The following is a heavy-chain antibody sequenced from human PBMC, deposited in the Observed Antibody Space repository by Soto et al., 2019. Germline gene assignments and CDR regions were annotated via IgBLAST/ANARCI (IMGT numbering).Heavy chain of an antibody. D-gene: IGHD2-2*01. V-gene: IGHV3-11*06. Sequence: QVQLVESGGGLVKPGGSLRLSCAASGFTFSDYYMSWIRQTPGKGLEWVSYITGSSVYTNYADSVKGRFTTSRDNAKNSLYLQMSSLRAEDTAVYYCARGRRTTSQTDFDYWGQGTLVTVSS. J-gene: IGHJ4*02. CDR1: GFTFSDYY. CDR3: ARGRRTTSQTDFDY. CDR2: ITGSSVYT.